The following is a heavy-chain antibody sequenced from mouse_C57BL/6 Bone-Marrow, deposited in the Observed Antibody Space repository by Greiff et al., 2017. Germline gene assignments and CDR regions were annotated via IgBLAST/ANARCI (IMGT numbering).Heavy chain of an antibody. V-gene: IGHV1-53*01. CDR2: INPSNGGT. CDR1: GYTFTSYW. D-gene: IGHD2-3*01. Sequence: QVQLKQPGTELVKPGASVKLSCKASGYTFTSYWMHWVKQRPGQGLEWIGNINPSNGGTNYNEKFKSKATLTVDKSSSTAYMQLSSLTSEDSAVYYCARGDGSKGVNYFDYWGQGTTLTVSS. CDR3: ARGDGSKGVNYFDY. J-gene: IGHJ2*01.